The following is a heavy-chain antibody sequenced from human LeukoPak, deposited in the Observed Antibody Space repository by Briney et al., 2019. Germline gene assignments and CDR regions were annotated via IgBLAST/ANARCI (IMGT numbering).Heavy chain of an antibody. CDR1: GFTFSSYS. V-gene: IGHV3-21*01. D-gene: IGHD3-10*01. J-gene: IGHJ3*02. Sequence: GGSLRLCCAASGFTFSSYSMNWVRQARGKGLEWVSSISSSSSYIYYANSVKGRFTISRDNAKNSLYLQMNSVRAEDTAVYYCARDARSFGELLQDAFDIWGQGTMDSVS. CDR3: ARDARSFGELLQDAFDI. CDR2: ISSSSSYI.